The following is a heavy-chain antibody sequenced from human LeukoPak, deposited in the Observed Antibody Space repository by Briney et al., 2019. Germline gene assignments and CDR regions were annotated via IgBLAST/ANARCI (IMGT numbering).Heavy chain of an antibody. CDR3: ARVALDAFEI. CDR2: IIPIFGTA. J-gene: IGHJ3*02. V-gene: IGHV1-69*01. CDR1: GGTFSSYA. Sequence: ASVKVSCKASGGTFSSYAISWVRQAPGQGLEWMGGIIPIFGTANYAQKFQGRVTITADESTSTAHMELSSLRSEDTAVYYCARVALDAFEIWGQGTMVTVSS.